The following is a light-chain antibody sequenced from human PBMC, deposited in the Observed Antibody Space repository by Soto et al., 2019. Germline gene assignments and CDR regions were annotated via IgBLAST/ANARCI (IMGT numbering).Light chain of an antibody. Sequence: DIQMTQSPSTLSGSVGDRVTITCRASQTISSWLAWYQQKPGKAPKLLIYKASTLKSGVPSRFSGSGSGTEFTLTISSLQPVDFATYDCQQSYRIPITFGQGTRLEI. CDR1: QTISSW. J-gene: IGKJ5*01. CDR2: KAS. V-gene: IGKV1-5*03. CDR3: QQSYRIPIT.